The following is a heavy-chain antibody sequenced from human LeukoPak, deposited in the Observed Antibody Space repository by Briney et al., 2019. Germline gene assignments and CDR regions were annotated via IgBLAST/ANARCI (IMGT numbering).Heavy chain of an antibody. CDR1: GYTFTGYF. D-gene: IGHD6-19*01. CDR3: ARRDLRGWYGG. J-gene: IGHJ4*02. V-gene: IGHV1-2*02. CDR2: INTNSGGT. Sequence: ASVKVSCKASGYTFTGYFMHWVRQAPGQGLEWMGWINTNSGGTNYAQKFQGRVTTTRDTSISTAYMELRGLRSDDTAVYYCARRDLRGWYGGWGQGTLVTVSS.